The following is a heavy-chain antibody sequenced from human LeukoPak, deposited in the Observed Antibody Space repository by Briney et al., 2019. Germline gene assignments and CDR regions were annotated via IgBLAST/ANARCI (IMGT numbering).Heavy chain of an antibody. V-gene: IGHV3-74*01. CDR3: ARVQGHPPNGLDV. J-gene: IGHJ3*01. Sequence: GESLRPSCAASGLTFSSYWMHWVRQAPGKGLVWVSRINSDASSTSYADSVEGRFTISRDNAKNTLYLQMNSLRAEDTAVYYCARVQGHPPNGLDVWGPGTMVTVS. CDR1: GLTFSSYW. D-gene: IGHD2-8*01. CDR2: INSDASST.